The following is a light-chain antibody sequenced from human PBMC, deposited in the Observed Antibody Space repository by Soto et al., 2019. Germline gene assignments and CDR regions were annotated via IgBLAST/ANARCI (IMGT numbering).Light chain of an antibody. V-gene: IGKV3-11*01. CDR3: QQRSSCPLT. CDR2: GAS. CDR1: QRVSTY. Sequence: EIVLTQSPATLPLSPVERATLSCRSSQRVSTYLAWYQQKPGQAPRLLIYGASSRATGIPDRFSGSGSGTDYTLTISSLEPEDFAVYYCQQRSSCPLTFGGGTKVDIK. J-gene: IGKJ4*01.